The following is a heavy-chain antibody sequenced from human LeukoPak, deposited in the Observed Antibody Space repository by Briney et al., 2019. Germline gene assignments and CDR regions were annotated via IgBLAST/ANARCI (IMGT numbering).Heavy chain of an antibody. J-gene: IGHJ4*02. CDR3: ARSGLFYYYDSSGYFSTPYFDY. CDR1: GFTFSSYA. V-gene: IGHV3-30-3*01. Sequence: GGSLRLSCAASGFTFSSYAMPWVRQAPGKGLEWVAVISYDGSNKYYADSVKGRFTISRDNSKNTLYLQMNSLRAEDTAVYYCARSGLFYYYDSSGYFSTPYFDYWGQGTLVTVSS. CDR2: ISYDGSNK. D-gene: IGHD3-22*01.